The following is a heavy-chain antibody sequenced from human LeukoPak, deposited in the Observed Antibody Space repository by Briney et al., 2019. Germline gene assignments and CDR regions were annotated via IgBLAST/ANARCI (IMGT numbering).Heavy chain of an antibody. CDR3: AKRHCSSTSCYDDWFDP. J-gene: IGHJ5*02. CDR1: GFTFSSYS. CDR2: ISSSSSYI. Sequence: GGSLRLSCAASGFTFSSYSMNWVRQAPGKGLEWVSSISSSSSYIYYADSVKGRFTISRDNAKNTLYLQMNSLRAEDTAVYYCAKRHCSSTSCYDDWFDPWGQGTLVTVSS. V-gene: IGHV3-21*04. D-gene: IGHD2-2*01.